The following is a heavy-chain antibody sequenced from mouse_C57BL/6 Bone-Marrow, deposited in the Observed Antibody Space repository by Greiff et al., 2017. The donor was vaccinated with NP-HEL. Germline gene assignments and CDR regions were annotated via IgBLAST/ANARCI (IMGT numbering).Heavy chain of an antibody. V-gene: IGHV1-64*01. J-gene: IGHJ1*03. CDR2: IHPNSGST. D-gene: IGHD1-1*01. CDR3: ARPHYYGSSHWYFDV. CDR1: GYTFTSYW. Sequence: QVQLNQPGAELVKPGASVKLSCKASGYTFTSYWMHWVKQRPGQGLEWIGMIHPNSGSTNYNEKFKSKATLTVDKSSSTAYMQLSSLTSEDSAVYYCARPHYYGSSHWYFDVWGTGTTVTVSS.